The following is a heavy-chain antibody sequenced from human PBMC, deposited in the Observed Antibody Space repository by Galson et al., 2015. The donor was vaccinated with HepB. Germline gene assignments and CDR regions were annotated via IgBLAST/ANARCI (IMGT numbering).Heavy chain of an antibody. Sequence: SLRLSCAASGFTFRGHSMHWVRQAPGKGLEWVAVIWYDGSNKDYADSVRGRFPISRDNSKNTVYLQMNSLRAEDTAVYYCARESEGSGWYFFDYWGQGTLVTVSS. J-gene: IGHJ4*02. D-gene: IGHD6-19*01. V-gene: IGHV3-33*08. CDR2: IWYDGSNK. CDR3: ARESEGSGWYFFDY. CDR1: GFTFRGHS.